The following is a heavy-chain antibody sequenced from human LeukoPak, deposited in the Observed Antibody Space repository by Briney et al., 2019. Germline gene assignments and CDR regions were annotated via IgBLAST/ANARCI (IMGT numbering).Heavy chain of an antibody. J-gene: IGHJ4*02. CDR3: ARELSSSWYGSDY. Sequence: ASVKVSCKASGYTFTGYYMHWVRQAPGQGLEWMGRINPNSGNTGYAQKFQGRVTMTRNTSISTAYMELSSLRSEDTAVYYCARELSSSWYGSDYWGQGTLVTVSS. CDR1: GYTFTGYY. D-gene: IGHD6-13*01. V-gene: IGHV1-8*02. CDR2: INPNSGNT.